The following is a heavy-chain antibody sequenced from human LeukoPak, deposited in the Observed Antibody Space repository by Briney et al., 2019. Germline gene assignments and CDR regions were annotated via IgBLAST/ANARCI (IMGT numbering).Heavy chain of an antibody. V-gene: IGHV3-21*01. CDR3: ARDSSGFEFDAFDI. Sequence: PGGSLRLSCAASGFTFSSYSMNWVRQAPGKGLEWVSSISSSSSYIYYADSVKGRFTISRDNAKNSLYLQMNSLRAEDTAVYYCARDSSGFEFDAFDIWGQGTMVTVSS. CDR1: GFTFSSYS. CDR2: ISSSSSYI. J-gene: IGHJ3*02. D-gene: IGHD6-19*01.